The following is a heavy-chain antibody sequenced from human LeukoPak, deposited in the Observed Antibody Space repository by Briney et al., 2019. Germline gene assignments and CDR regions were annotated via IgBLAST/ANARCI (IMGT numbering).Heavy chain of an antibody. J-gene: IGHJ4*02. D-gene: IGHD3-22*01. CDR1: GGSINNYY. Sequence: ASETLSLTCTVSGGSINNYYWSWIRQPAGKGLEWIGLIYSSGSTSYNPSLKSRVTMSVDTSKKQFSLRLSSVTAADTAVYYCARTPIYYFDNSGYYNWGQGTLVTVSS. CDR3: ARTPIYYFDNSGYYN. V-gene: IGHV4-4*07. CDR2: IYSSGST.